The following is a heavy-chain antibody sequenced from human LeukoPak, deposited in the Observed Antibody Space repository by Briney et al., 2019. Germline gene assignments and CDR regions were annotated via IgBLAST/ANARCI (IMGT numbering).Heavy chain of an antibody. CDR2: ISSSSSTI. CDR1: GFTFSSYS. J-gene: IGHJ3*02. D-gene: IGHD4-17*01. CDR3: AKDPNGDYIGAFDM. V-gene: IGHV3-48*01. Sequence: GGSLRLSCAASGFTFSSYSMNWVRQAPGKGLEWVSYISSSSSTIYYADSVKGRFTISRDNAKNSLYLQMNSLRSGDTAVYYCAKDPNGDYIGAFDMWGQGTMVIVSS.